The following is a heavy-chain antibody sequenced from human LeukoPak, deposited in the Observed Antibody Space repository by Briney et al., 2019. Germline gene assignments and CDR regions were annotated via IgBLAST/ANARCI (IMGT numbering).Heavy chain of an antibody. CDR3: AKDLREYTSSPRNAFHI. CDR1: GFTLSSYE. D-gene: IGHD6-6*01. J-gene: IGHJ3*02. Sequence: PGGSLRLSCTVSGFTLSSYEMSWIRQAPGKGLEGVSSIYYSGGSSYYADSVKGRFTISRDDSKNTLYLQLNSLRAEDTAVYYCAKDLREYTSSPRNAFHIWGQGTMVTVSS. V-gene: IGHV3-23*01. CDR2: IYYSGGSS.